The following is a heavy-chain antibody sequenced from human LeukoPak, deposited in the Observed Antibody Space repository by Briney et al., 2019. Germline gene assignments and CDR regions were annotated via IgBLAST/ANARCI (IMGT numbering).Heavy chain of an antibody. J-gene: IGHJ4*02. CDR1: GFPFYSYA. CDR2: ISDTGATT. Sequence: LGGSLTLSCAGSGFPFYSYAMSWVRQAPGKGLEWVSAISDTGATTYDADVVKGRFTNSREHFRGILYPQMNSLRAEDTALYYCAKDTSIGRYCTNGVCSPFDYWGQRTLVTVSS. CDR3: AKDTSIGRYCTNGVCSPFDY. D-gene: IGHD2-8*01. V-gene: IGHV3-23*01.